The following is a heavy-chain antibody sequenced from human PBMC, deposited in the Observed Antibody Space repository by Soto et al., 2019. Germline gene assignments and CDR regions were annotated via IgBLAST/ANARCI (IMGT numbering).Heavy chain of an antibody. CDR3: ARMSYFYDKWYFDI. J-gene: IGHJ2*01. V-gene: IGHV4-30-4*01. CDR2: VYYSGSS. Sequence: QLQESGPGLVKPSQTLSLTCSVSGGSINNNDYYWSWIRQTPGKGLEWIGYVYYSGSSDYIPSLKSRLSMSIDKSKNQFHLKLNSVTAADTATYFCARMSYFYDKWYFDIWGRGTLVTVPS. CDR1: GGSINNNDYY. D-gene: IGHD3-22*01.